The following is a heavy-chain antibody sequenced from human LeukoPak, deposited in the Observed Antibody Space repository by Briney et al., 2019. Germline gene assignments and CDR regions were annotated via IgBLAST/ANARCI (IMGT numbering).Heavy chain of an antibody. CDR2: IWYDGSNK. D-gene: IGHD4-11*01. CDR3: ARPYYSNYYYYGMDV. J-gene: IGHJ6*02. Sequence: PGRSLRLSCAASGFTFSSNGMHWVRQAPGKGLEWVGIIWYDGSNKYYADSVKGRFTISRDNSKNTLYLQMNSLRVEDTAVYYCARPYYSNYYYYGMDVWGRGTTVTVSS. V-gene: IGHV3-33*01. CDR1: GFTFSSNG.